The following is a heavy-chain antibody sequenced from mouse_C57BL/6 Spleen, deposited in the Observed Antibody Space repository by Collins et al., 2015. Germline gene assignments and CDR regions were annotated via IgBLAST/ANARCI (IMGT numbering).Heavy chain of an antibody. V-gene: IGHV1-26*01. J-gene: IGHJ3*01. CDR1: GYTFTDYY. CDR2: VNPNSGGT. D-gene: IGHD2-1*01. CDR3: TRGNGNYVIVY. Sequence: EVQLQPSGPELVKPGASVKISCKASGYTFTDYYVNWVKQSHGKSLEWIGDVNPNSGGTTYNQKFTGKVTLTVDKSSSTAYMELRSLTSEDSAVYYCTRGNGNYVIVYWGQGTLVTVSA.